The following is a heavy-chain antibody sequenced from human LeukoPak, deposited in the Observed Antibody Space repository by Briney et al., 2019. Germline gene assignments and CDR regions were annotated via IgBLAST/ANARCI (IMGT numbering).Heavy chain of an antibody. CDR1: GGSFSGYY. CDR2: INHSGST. D-gene: IGHD6-13*01. J-gene: IGHJ2*01. CDR3: ARGDTIAAAGNWYFDL. V-gene: IGHV4-34*01. Sequence: SETLSLTCAVYGGSFSGYYWSWIRQPPGKGLEWIGEINHSGSTNYNPSLKSRVTISVDTSKNQFSLKLSSVTAADTAVYYCARGDTIAAAGNWYFDLWGRGTLVTVSS.